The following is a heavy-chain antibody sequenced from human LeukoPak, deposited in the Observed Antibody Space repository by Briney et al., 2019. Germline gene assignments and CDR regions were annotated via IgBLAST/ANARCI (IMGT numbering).Heavy chain of an antibody. CDR1: GFTFSTYG. CDR3: AKDYRYSNSWYYFDY. Sequence: GGSLRLACAASGFTFSTYGMSWVRRAPGKGLEWVSFISYSGDKTYYANIVKGRFTISRDNSKNTLYLQMNSLRVEDTAVYYCAKDYRYSNSWYYFDYWGQGTLVTVSS. J-gene: IGHJ4*02. V-gene: IGHV3-23*01. CDR2: ISYSGDKT. D-gene: IGHD6-13*01.